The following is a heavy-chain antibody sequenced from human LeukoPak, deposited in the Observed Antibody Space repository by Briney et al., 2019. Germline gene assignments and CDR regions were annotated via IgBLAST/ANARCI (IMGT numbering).Heavy chain of an antibody. CDR1: GFTFSSYA. Sequence: GGSLRLSCAASGFTFSSYAMHWVRQAPGKGLEWVAVISYDGSNKYYADSVKGRFTISRDNSKNTLYLQMNSLRAEDTAVYYCAREAVTMIVVGPLDYWGQGTLVTVSS. CDR3: AREAVTMIVVGPLDY. D-gene: IGHD3-22*01. J-gene: IGHJ4*02. CDR2: ISYDGSNK. V-gene: IGHV3-30-3*01.